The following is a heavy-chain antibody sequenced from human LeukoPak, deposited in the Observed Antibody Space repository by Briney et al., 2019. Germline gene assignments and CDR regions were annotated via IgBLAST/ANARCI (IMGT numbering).Heavy chain of an antibody. V-gene: IGHV1-69*05. CDR3: ARGKLGYYDAFEI. CDR2: IIPIFGTA. CDR1: GGTFSSYA. Sequence: GASVKVSCKASGGTFSSYAISWVRQAPGQGLEWMGRIIPIFGTANYAQKFQGRVTITTDESTSTAYMELSSLRSEDTAVYYCARGKLGYYDAFEIWGQGTMVTVSS. J-gene: IGHJ3*02. D-gene: IGHD3-22*01.